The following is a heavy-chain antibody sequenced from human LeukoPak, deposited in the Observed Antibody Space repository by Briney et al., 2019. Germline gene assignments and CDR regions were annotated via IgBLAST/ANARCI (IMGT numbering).Heavy chain of an antibody. CDR3: AKATGYLL. J-gene: IGHJ4*02. Sequence: GGSLRLSCAASAFTFSNYAMSWVRQAPGKGLEWVSTISNSDSSTYYADSVKGRFTISRDNSENTLYLQMNSLRAEDTAVYYCAKATGYLLWGQGTLVIVSS. D-gene: IGHD1-14*01. CDR1: AFTFSNYA. CDR2: ISNSDSST. V-gene: IGHV3-23*01.